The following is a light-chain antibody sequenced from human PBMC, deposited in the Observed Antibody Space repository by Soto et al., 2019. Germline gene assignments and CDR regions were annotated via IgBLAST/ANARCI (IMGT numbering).Light chain of an antibody. CDR3: QQYNNWPGT. V-gene: IGKV3-15*01. J-gene: IGKJ1*01. CDR2: GAS. Sequence: MGLTNSPAAVSLTQRERATLSCRASQSVGTYLAWYQQKPGQAPRLLIYGASTRATGIPARFSGSGSGTEFTLTISSLQSEDFAVYYCQQYNNWPGTFGQGAMV. CDR1: QSVGTY.